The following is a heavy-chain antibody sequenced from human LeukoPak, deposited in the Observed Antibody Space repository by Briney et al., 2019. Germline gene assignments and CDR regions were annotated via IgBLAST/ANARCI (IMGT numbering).Heavy chain of an antibody. J-gene: IGHJ4*02. CDR3: ARGMDSGWSRNPSYY. Sequence: GGSLRLSCAASGFTVSSNYMSWVRQAPGKGLEWVSVIYSGGSTYYADSVKGRFTISRDNSKNTLYLQMNSLRAEDTAVYYCARGMDSGWSRNPSYYWGQGTLVTVSS. V-gene: IGHV3-66*02. CDR1: GFTVSSNY. D-gene: IGHD6-19*01. CDR2: IYSGGST.